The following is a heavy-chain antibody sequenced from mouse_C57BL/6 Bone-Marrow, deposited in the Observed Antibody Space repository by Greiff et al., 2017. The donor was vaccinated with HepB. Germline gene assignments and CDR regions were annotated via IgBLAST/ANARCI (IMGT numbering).Heavy chain of an antibody. CDR2: ISSGGSYT. Sequence: EVMLVESGGDLVKPGGSLKLSCAASGFTFSSYGMSWVRQTPDKRLEWVATISSGGSYTYYPDSVKGRFTISRDNAKNTLYLQMSSLKSEDTAMYYCASLYYSNYLYYRGQGTTLTVSS. CDR1: GFTFSSYG. J-gene: IGHJ2*01. V-gene: IGHV5-6*01. D-gene: IGHD2-5*01. CDR3: ASLYYSNYLYY.